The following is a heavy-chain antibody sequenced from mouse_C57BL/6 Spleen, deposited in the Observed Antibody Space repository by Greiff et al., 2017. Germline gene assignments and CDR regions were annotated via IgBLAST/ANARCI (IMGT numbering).Heavy chain of an antibody. V-gene: IGHV14-3*01. Sequence: EVKLVESVAELVRPGASVKLSCTASGYNFTNNYMHWVKQRPEQGLEWIGRIDPANGNTKYAPKFQGKATLTADTSSNTAYLQLSSLTSEDTAIYYCARGAYYGVFDYWGQGTTLTVSS. CDR3: ARGAYYGVFDY. CDR1: GYNFTNNY. D-gene: IGHD1-1*01. CDR2: IDPANGNT. J-gene: IGHJ2*01.